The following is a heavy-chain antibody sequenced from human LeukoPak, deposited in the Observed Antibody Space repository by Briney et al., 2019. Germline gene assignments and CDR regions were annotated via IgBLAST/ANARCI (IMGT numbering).Heavy chain of an antibody. CDR1: GFTFSSFA. CDR2: ISLDSNNK. V-gene: IGHV3-30*04. Sequence: GGSLRLSCAASGFTFSSFAMHWVRQAPGKGLDWVAVISLDSNNKYYADSVRGRFTISRDNSKNTLYLQINSLRSEDTALYYCAREKIASSGNNWFDPWGQGTLVTVSS. CDR3: AREKIASSGNNWFDP. J-gene: IGHJ5*02. D-gene: IGHD6-13*01.